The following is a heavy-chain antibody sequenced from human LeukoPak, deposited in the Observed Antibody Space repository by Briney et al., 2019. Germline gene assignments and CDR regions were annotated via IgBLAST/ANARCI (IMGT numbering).Heavy chain of an antibody. J-gene: IGHJ4*02. CDR2: IKSKTDGGTT. Sequence: GDSLRLSCAVSGFTFNNAWMNWVRQAPGKGLEWVGRIKSKTDGGTTDYAAPVKGRFTISRDDSKNTLFLQVNSLKIEDTAVYYCTTVTLRPVGLWGQGTLVTVSS. D-gene: IGHD3-10*01. CDR3: TTVTLRPVGL. CDR1: GFTFNNAW. V-gene: IGHV3-15*05.